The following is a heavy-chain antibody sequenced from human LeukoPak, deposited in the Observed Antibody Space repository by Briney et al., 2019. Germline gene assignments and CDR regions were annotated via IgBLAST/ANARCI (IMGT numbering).Heavy chain of an antibody. Sequence: GGSLRLSCAASGFTFSSYSMNWVRQAPGKGLEWVSSISSSSSYIYYADSVKGRFTISRDNAKNSLYLQMNSLRAEDTAVYYCARDVIAYYYDSSGYPSFEYWRQGTLVTVSS. CDR2: ISSSSSYI. CDR3: ARDVIAYYYDSSGYPSFEY. V-gene: IGHV3-21*01. CDR1: GFTFSSYS. D-gene: IGHD3-22*01. J-gene: IGHJ4*02.